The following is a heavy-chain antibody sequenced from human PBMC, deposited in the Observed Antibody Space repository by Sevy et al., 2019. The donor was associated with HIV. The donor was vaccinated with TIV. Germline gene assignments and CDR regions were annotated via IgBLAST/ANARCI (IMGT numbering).Heavy chain of an antibody. Sequence: GGSLRLSCAASGFTFSSYGMHWVRQAPGKGLKWVAVISYDGSNKYYADSVKGRFTISRDNSKNTLYLQMNSLRAEDTAVYYCANGLYYYDSSGYLGYFDYWGQRTLVTVSS. V-gene: IGHV3-30*18. CDR2: ISYDGSNK. CDR1: GFTFSSYG. CDR3: ANGLYYYDSSGYLGYFDY. J-gene: IGHJ4*02. D-gene: IGHD3-22*01.